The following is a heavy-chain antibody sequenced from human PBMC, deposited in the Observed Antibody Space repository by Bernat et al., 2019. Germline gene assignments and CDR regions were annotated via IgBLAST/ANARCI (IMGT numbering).Heavy chain of an antibody. CDR3: AREYCSGGSRYSSLDAFDI. CDR2: IKQDGSEK. V-gene: IGHV3-7*04. CDR1: GFTFSSYW. Sequence: EVQLVESGGGLVQPGGSLRLSCAASGFTFSSYWMSWVRQAPGKGLEWVANIKQDGSEKYYMDSVKGRFTISRDNAKNSLSLQMTSLRAEDTAVYYCAREYCSGGSRYSSLDAFDIWGQGTMVTVSS. J-gene: IGHJ3*02. D-gene: IGHD2-15*01.